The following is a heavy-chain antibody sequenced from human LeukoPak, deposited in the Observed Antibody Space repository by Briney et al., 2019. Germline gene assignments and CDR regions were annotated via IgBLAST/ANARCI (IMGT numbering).Heavy chain of an antibody. D-gene: IGHD3-22*01. V-gene: IGHV4-39*07. CDR3: ARESAEFSSGYYVP. CDR2: IYYSGST. J-gene: IGHJ3*01. CDR1: GGSISSSSYY. Sequence: PSETLSLTCTVSGGSISSSSYYWGWLRQPPGRGLEWIGSIYYSGSTYYNPSLKSRVTISVDTSKNQFSLKLSSVTAADTAVYYCARESAEFSSGYYVPWGQGTMVTVSS.